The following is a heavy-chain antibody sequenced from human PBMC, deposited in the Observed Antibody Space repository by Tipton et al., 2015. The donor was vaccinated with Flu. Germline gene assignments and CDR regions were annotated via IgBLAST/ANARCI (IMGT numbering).Heavy chain of an antibody. D-gene: IGHD3-9*01. J-gene: IGHJ4*02. Sequence: QLVQSGGGVVQPGRSLSLSCAASGFTFSNFAMHWVRQAPGKGLEWVAGIWYDGSNKYYADSVKGRFTISRDNSKNTLYLQMNSLRAEDTAVYYCARGYDILTDGGGYFDYWGQGTLVTVSS. CDR1: GFTFSNFA. CDR2: IWYDGSNK. V-gene: IGHV3-33*01. CDR3: ARGYDILTDGGGYFDY.